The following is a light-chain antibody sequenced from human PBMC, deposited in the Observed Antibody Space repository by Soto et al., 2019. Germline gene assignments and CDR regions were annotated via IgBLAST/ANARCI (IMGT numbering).Light chain of an antibody. CDR1: QSVSSNY. Sequence: NVLTQSPGTLSLSPGESATLSCRASQSVSSNYLAWYQQKPGQIPRLLIYGAYRRATGIPDRFVGFGSGTDFTLTISRLEPEDFAVYYCHQYGSSSTFGQGTRLEIK. J-gene: IGKJ2*01. V-gene: IGKV3-20*01. CDR2: GAY. CDR3: HQYGSSST.